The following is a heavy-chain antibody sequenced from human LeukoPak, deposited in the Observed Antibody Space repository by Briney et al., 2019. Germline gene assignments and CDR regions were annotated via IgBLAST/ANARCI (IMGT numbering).Heavy chain of an antibody. CDR1: DFSFTSYG. CDR2: ISAYNGST. Sequence: ASVKVSCKASDFSFTSYGMSWVRQAPGQGLEWIGWISAYNGSTKYAQKLQGRVTMTTDTSTGTAYMELRSLRPDDTAAYYCARDLTSNVAVTEYHYYAMDVWGQGTTVTVSS. V-gene: IGHV1-18*01. J-gene: IGHJ6*02. D-gene: IGHD6-19*01. CDR3: ARDLTSNVAVTEYHYYAMDV.